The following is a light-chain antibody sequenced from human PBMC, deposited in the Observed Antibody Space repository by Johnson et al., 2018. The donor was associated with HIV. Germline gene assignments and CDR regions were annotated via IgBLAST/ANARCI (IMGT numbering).Light chain of an antibody. CDR3: GTWDNSLRTGF. CDR2: DNN. V-gene: IGLV1-51*01. Sequence: QAVLTQPPSMSAAPGQRVTISCSGSSSNIGNNYVDWYQQVPGTAPKLLIYDNNRRPSGVPDRFSGSKSGTSATLGITGLQTGDEADYFCGTWDNSLRTGFFGTGTKVTGL. CDR1: SSNIGNNY. J-gene: IGLJ1*01.